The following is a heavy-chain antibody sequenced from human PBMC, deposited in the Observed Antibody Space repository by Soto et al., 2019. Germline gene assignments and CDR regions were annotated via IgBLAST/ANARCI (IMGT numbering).Heavy chain of an antibody. Sequence: SETLSLTCTVSGGSISSSSYYWGWIRQPPGKGLEWIGSIYYSGSTYYNPSLKSRVTISVDTSKNQFSLKLSSVTAADTAVYYCAVNDFWSGYSYYYYXMDVWGKGTTVTVSS. CDR1: GGSISSSSYY. CDR2: IYYSGST. CDR3: AVNDFWSGYSYYYYXMDV. V-gene: IGHV4-39*01. J-gene: IGHJ6*03. D-gene: IGHD3-3*01.